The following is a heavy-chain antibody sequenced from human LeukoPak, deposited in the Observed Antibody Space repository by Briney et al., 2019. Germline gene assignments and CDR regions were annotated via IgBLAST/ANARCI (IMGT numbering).Heavy chain of an antibody. J-gene: IGHJ5*02. CDR3: ARGDCSGGSCYWFDP. V-gene: IGHV1-2*02. Sequence: ASVKVSCKASGYTLTGYYMHWVRQAPGQGLEWMGWINPNSGGTNYAQKFQGRVTMTRDTSISTAYMELSRLRSDDTAVYYCARGDCSGGSCYWFDPWGQGTLVTVSS. CDR2: INPNSGGT. D-gene: IGHD2-15*01. CDR1: GYTLTGYY.